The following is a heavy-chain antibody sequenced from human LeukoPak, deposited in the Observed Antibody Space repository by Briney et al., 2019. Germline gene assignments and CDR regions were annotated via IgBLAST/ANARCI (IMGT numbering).Heavy chain of an antibody. CDR2: ITSSSGYT. V-gene: IGHV3-11*05. J-gene: IGHJ4*02. Sequence: GGSLRLSCAASGFTLSDYYMTWIRQAPGKGLEWLSYITSSSGYTNYADSVKGRFTISRDNAKNSLYLQMNSLRAEDTAVYYCARGPLAAWGYFDYWGQGTLVTVSS. CDR1: GFTLSDYY. D-gene: IGHD6-25*01. CDR3: ARGPLAAWGYFDY.